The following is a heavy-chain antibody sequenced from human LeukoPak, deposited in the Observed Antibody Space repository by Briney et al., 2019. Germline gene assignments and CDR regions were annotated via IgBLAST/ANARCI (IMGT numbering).Heavy chain of an antibody. V-gene: IGHV3-23*01. CDR2: ISGSGGST. CDR1: GFTFSSYA. Sequence: GGSLRLSCAASGFTFSSYAMSWVRQAPGKGLEWVSAISGSGGSTYYADSVKGRFTISRDNSKNTLYLQMNSLRAEDTAVYYCAKDPDGGYCSSTSCSSPFDYWGQGTLVTVSS. J-gene: IGHJ4*02. D-gene: IGHD2-2*01. CDR3: AKDPDGGYCSSTSCSSPFDY.